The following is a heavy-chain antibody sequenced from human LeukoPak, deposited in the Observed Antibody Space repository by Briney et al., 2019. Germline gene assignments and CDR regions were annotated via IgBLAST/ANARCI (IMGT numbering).Heavy chain of an antibody. CDR1: GFTFSRYS. J-gene: IGHJ4*02. V-gene: IGHV3-21*01. Sequence: GGTLRLSCAASGFTFSRYSMNWVRQAPGKGLEWVSSISGSSSYIYYADSVKGRFTISRDNAKNSLYLQMNSLRAEDTAVYYCARVAVAGTNYWGQGTLVTVSS. CDR2: ISGSSSYI. D-gene: IGHD6-19*01. CDR3: ARVAVAGTNY.